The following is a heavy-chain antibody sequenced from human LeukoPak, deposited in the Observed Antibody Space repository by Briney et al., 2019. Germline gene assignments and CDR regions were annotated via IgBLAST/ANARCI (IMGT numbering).Heavy chain of an antibody. CDR1: GFTFSSYA. D-gene: IGHD3-9*01. CDR3: AKGTPFDWLFYVDY. J-gene: IGHJ4*02. V-gene: IGHV3-23*01. CDR2: ISGSGGST. Sequence: GGSLRLSCAASGFTFSSYAMSWVRQAPGKGLEWVSAISGSGGSTYYADSVKGRFTISRDNSKNTPYLQMNSLRAEDTAVYYCAKGTPFDWLFYVDYWGQGTLVTVSS.